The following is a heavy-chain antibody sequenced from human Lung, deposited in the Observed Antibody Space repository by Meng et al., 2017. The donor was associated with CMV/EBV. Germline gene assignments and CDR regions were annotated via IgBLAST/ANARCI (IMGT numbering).Heavy chain of an antibody. J-gene: IGHJ4*02. CDR2: IGTAGDT. CDR1: GFTFSSYD. Sequence: ESXKISXAASGFTFSSYDMHWVRQATGKGLEWVSAIGTAGDTYYPGSVKGRFTISRENAKNSLYLQMNSLRAGDTAVYYCAKDRYSGSYSSPGYFDYWGQGKXVNGYS. V-gene: IGHV3-13*01. CDR3: AKDRYSGSYSSPGYFDY. D-gene: IGHD1-26*01.